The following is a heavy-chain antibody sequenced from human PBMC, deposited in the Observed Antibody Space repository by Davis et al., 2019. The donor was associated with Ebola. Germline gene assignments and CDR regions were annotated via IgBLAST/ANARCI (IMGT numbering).Heavy chain of an antibody. D-gene: IGHD2-2*01. Sequence: PSETLSLTCTVSGGSISSYYWSWIRQPAGKGLEWIGRIYTSGSTNYNPSLKSRVTMSVDTSKNQFSLKLSSVTAADTAVYYCARNYRGRVPAAIVYYMDVWGKGTTVTVSS. J-gene: IGHJ6*03. CDR2: IYTSGST. V-gene: IGHV4-4*07. CDR3: ARNYRGRVPAAIVYYMDV. CDR1: GGSISSYY.